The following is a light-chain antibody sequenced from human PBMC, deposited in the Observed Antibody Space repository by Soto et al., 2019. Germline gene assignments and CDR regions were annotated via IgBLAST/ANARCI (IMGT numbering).Light chain of an antibody. CDR2: EVN. CDR3: SSYSDSDTKV. V-gene: IGLV2-14*03. CDR1: SSDVGAYIY. Sequence: QSVLTQPASVSGYPGQSITISCDGTSSDVGAYIYVSWYQQYPGKAPKLIIYEVNNRPSGVSGRFSGSKSDNTAYLTISGLQAEDEADYYCSSYSDSDTKVFGTGTKV. J-gene: IGLJ1*01.